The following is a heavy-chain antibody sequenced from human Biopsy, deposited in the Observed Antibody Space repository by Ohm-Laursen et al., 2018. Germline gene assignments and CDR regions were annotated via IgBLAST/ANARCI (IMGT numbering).Heavy chain of an antibody. CDR1: GFIFDDYA. J-gene: IGHJ4*02. CDR3: AKDSGGSLLGELFH. CDR2: ISWDSGRI. V-gene: IGHV3-9*01. D-gene: IGHD3-16*01. Sequence: SLRLSCAASGFIFDDYAMHWVRQAPGKGLEWVSGISWDSGRIDYADSVKGRFTISRDNAKNSLYLQMNSLRAEDTALYYCAKDSGGSLLGELFHWGQGSLVTVSS.